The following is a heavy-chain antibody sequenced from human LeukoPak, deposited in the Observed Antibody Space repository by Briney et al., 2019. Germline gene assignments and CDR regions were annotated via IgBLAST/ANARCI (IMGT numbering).Heavy chain of an antibody. CDR2: INPSGGST. D-gene: IGHD5-24*01. Sequence: ASVKVSCKASGYTFTSYYMHWVRQAPGQGLEWMGIINPSGGSTNYAQKFQGRVTITADESTSTAYMELSSLRSEDTAVYYCARGRDGYNLGYFDYWGQGTLVTVSS. J-gene: IGHJ4*02. CDR1: GYTFTSYY. CDR3: ARGRDGYNLGYFDY. V-gene: IGHV1-46*01.